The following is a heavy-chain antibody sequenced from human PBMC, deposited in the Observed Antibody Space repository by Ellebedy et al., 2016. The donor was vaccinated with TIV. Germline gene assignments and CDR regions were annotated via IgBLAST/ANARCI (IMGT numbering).Heavy chain of an antibody. V-gene: IGHV3-23*01. Sequence: GESLKISCSASGFAFSNYVLSWVRQAPGKGLEWVSAISGRGDRTYYADSVRGRFTISRDNAKNTLYLQMNSLRAEDTAVYYCASRRTNTVMTYWGQGTLVTVSS. CDR2: ISGRGDRT. J-gene: IGHJ4*02. D-gene: IGHD5-18*01. CDR3: ASRRTNTVMTY. CDR1: GFAFSNYV.